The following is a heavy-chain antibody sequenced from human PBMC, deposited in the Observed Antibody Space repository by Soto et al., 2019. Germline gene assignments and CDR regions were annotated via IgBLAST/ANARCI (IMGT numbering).Heavy chain of an antibody. CDR2: IVVAGGNT. V-gene: IGHV1-58*01. CDR3: AAELYSGGDCCHFDY. CDR1: GFSFGNSA. Sequence: QVHLVQSGPEVNKPETSVKVSCKTSGFSFGNSAVQWVRQARGQRLEWVGWIVVAGGNTNYAQNLQERVTITRDMSTNTAYTELSGLRSEDTAVYYRAAELYSGGDCCHFDYWGQGTLVTVSS. J-gene: IGHJ4*02. D-gene: IGHD2-21*02.